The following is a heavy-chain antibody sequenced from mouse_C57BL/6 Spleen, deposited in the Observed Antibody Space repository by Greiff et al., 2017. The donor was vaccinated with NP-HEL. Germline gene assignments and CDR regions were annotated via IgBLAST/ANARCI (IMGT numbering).Heavy chain of an antibody. CDR2: ISSGGSTI. CDR1: GFTFSDYG. J-gene: IGHJ1*03. CDR3: ARNLLRSNWYFDV. D-gene: IGHD1-1*01. V-gene: IGHV5-17*01. Sequence: DVMLVESGGGLVKPGGSLKLSCAASGFTFSDYGMHWVRQAPGKGLEWVAYISSGGSTIYYADKGKGGFTISRDNAKNTLFLQMTRLRSEDTAMYYCARNLLRSNWYFDVWGTGTTVTVSS.